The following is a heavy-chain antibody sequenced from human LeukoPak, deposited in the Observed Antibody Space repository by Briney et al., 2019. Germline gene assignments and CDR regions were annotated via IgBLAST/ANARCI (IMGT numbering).Heavy chain of an antibody. V-gene: IGHV4-39*07. CDR3: ARTYYYGSGTLNWFDP. CDR1: RGSISSSSYY. Sequence: MTSETLSLTCTVSRGSISSSSYYWGWIRQPPGKGLEWIGSIYYSGSTYYNPSLKSRVTISVDTSKNQFSLKLSSVTAADTAVYYCARTYYYGSGTLNWFDPWGQGTLVTVSS. D-gene: IGHD3-10*01. CDR2: IYYSGST. J-gene: IGHJ5*02.